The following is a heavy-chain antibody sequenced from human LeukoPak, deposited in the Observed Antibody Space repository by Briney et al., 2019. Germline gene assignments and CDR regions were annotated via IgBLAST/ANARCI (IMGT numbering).Heavy chain of an antibody. D-gene: IGHD3-22*01. J-gene: IGHJ3*02. CDR3: ARGMIYDSSGFVAFDI. Sequence: SVKVSCKASGGTFSSYAISWVRQAPGQGLEWMGGIIPIFGTANYAQKFQGRVTITADESTSTAYMELSSLRSEDTAVYYCARGMIYDSSGFVAFDIWGQGAMVTVSS. CDR1: GGTFSSYA. V-gene: IGHV1-69*13. CDR2: IIPIFGTA.